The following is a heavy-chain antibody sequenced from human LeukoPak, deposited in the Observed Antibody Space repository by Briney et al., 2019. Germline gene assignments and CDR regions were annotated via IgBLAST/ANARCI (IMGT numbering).Heavy chain of an antibody. CDR1: GFTFSSYG. J-gene: IGHJ4*02. CDR3: AKERNPNSSGWYSGFDY. CDR2: ISYDGSNK. D-gene: IGHD6-19*01. Sequence: GGSLRLSCAASGFTFSSYGMHWVRRAPGKGLEWVAVISYDGSNKYYADSVKGRFTISRDNSKNTLYLQMNSLRAEDTAVYYCAKERNPNSSGWYSGFDYWGQGTLVTVSS. V-gene: IGHV3-30*18.